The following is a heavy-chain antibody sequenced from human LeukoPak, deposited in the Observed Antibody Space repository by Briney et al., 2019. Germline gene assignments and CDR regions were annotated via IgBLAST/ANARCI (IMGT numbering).Heavy chain of an antibody. V-gene: IGHV4-59*08. CDR1: GASISSYY. CDR3: ARHPVSYGDFTGLDY. J-gene: IGHJ4*02. Sequence: SETLSLTCTVSGASISSYYWSWIRQPPGKGLEWIGYFYYSGDTNYNPSLESRVTISVGTSKNQISLRLNSVTAADTAVYYCARHPVSYGDFTGLDYWGQGTLVTVSS. D-gene: IGHD4-17*01. CDR2: FYYSGDT.